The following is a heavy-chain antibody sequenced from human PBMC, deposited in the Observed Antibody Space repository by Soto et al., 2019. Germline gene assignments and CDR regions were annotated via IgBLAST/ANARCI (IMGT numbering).Heavy chain of an antibody. Sequence: EVQLLESGGGLVQPGGSLRLTCAVYGFTLSSYAMNWVRQSPGKGLECVSGISGSDDSTRYADSAKGRFTISRDNSKNTLYLQMNSLRVEDKAVYYCAKGKPGVILAVPLDCWGQGSLVTVSS. D-gene: IGHD2-2*01. V-gene: IGHV3-23*01. CDR2: ISGSDDST. CDR3: AKGKPGVILAVPLDC. CDR1: GFTLSSYA. J-gene: IGHJ4*02.